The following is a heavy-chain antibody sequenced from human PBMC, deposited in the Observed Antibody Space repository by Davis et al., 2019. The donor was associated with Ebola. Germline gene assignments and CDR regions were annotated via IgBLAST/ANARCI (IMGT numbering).Heavy chain of an antibody. V-gene: IGHV3-15*01. D-gene: IGHD2-8*01. CDR2: IKSKSEGGTT. CDR3: ATRLECTKGECSGYYYMNV. Sequence: GESLKISCKASGFTFRNAWVSWVRQAPGEGLEWVGRIKSKSEGGTTEYSAPVKDRFTMSRDDSENTGFLQMNGLKAEKTAVYYCATRLECTKGECSGYYYMNVWGKGTTVTVSS. J-gene: IGHJ6*03. CDR1: GFTFRNAW.